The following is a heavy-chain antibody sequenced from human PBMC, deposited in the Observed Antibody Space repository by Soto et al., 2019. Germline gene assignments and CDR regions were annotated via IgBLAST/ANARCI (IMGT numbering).Heavy chain of an antibody. D-gene: IGHD2-15*01. J-gene: IGHJ6*02. CDR1: GGSSCDAC. V-gene: IGHV4-34*01. Sequence: SETLSLTCAVYGGSSCDACWTLIRQSPGKGLEWLGDITHGGGTQYIASLKSRVVISADTSKNQFSLKLTSVTAADAATYYCAAVGLPDSYHNSLDVWGQGTTVTVS. CDR2: ITHGGGT. CDR3: AAVGLPDSYHNSLDV.